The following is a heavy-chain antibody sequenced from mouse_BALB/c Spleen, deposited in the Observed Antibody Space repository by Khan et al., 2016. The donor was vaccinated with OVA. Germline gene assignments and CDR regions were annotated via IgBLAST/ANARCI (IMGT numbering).Heavy chain of an antibody. CDR2: IWSDGGT. V-gene: IGHV2-6-2*01. CDR1: GFSLTSYA. J-gene: IGHJ4*01. CDR3: ARHQFPLSMDY. Sequence: QVQLKESGPDLVAPSQSLYISCTVSGFSLTSYAIHWVRQPPGKGLEWLVVIWSDGGTTYYSALKYRLSISKDNYKSKAFLIINSIQTDDTAMYYCARHQFPLSMDYWGQGTSVTVSS.